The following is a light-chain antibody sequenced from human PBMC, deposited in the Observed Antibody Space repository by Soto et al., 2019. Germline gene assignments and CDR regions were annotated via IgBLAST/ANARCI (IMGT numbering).Light chain of an antibody. CDR3: CSYTGSDTWV. V-gene: IGLV2-23*01. J-gene: IGLJ3*02. CDR2: EGI. Sequence: QSVLTQPASVSGSPGQSITISCTGTSSDVGSYNLVSWYQHHPGKAPKLVIYEGIKRPSGVSNRFSGSKSVNAASLTISGLQAEDEADYYCCSYTGSDTWVFGGGTKLTVL. CDR1: SSDVGSYNL.